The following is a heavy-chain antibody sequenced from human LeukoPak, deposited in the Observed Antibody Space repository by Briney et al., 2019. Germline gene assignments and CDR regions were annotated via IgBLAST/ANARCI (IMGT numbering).Heavy chain of an antibody. J-gene: IGHJ5*02. CDR3: AKGSSGYFVDL. CDR2: ISNDGGGT. CDR1: GFIFNNYG. V-gene: IGHV3-23*01. Sequence: GGSLRLSCAASGFIFNNYGLIWVRQAPGKGLEWVSAISNDGGGTNYADFVKGRFTISRDNSKNMLFLQMNSLRAEDTALYYCAKGSSGYFVDLWGQGTLVTVSS. D-gene: IGHD3-22*01.